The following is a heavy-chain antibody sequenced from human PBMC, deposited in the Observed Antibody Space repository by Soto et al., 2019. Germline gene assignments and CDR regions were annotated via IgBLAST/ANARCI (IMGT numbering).Heavy chain of an antibody. V-gene: IGHV1-18*01. J-gene: IGHJ6*02. CDR2: ISAYNGNT. CDR3: ARDISKGDYQYYYYYGMDV. Sequence: ASVKVSCKASGYTFTSYGISWVRQAPGQGLEWMGWISAYNGNTNYAQKLQGRVNMTTDTSTSTAYMELRSLRSDDTAVYYCARDISKGDYQYYYYYGMDVWGQGTTVTVSS. D-gene: IGHD3-16*01. CDR1: GYTFTSYG.